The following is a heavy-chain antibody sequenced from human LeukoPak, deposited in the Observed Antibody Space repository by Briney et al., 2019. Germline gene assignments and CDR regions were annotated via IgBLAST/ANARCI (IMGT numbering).Heavy chain of an antibody. D-gene: IGHD2-21*02. V-gene: IGHV1-18*04. J-gene: IGHJ4*02. CDR2: ISAYNGNT. Sequence: ASVKVSCKASGYTFTSYYMHWVRQAPGQGLEWMGWISAYNGNTNYAQKLQGRVTMTTDTSTSTAYMELRSLRSDDTAVYYCARVGPAYCGGDCYSVGLGIDYWGQGTLVTVSS. CDR1: GYTFTSYY. CDR3: ARVGPAYCGGDCYSVGLGIDY.